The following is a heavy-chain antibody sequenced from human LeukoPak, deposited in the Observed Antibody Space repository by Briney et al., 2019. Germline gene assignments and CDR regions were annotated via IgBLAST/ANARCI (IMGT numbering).Heavy chain of an antibody. V-gene: IGHV3-23*01. CDR3: AKDGGPEYSGSDY. CDR2: ISGSGGST. Sequence: GGSLRLSCAASGFTFSSYAMSWVRQAPGKGLEWVLAISGSGGSTYYADSVKGRFTISRDNSKNTLYLQMNSLRAEDTAVYYCAKDGGPEYSGSDYWGQGTLVTVSS. J-gene: IGHJ4*02. D-gene: IGHD6-6*01. CDR1: GFTFSSYA.